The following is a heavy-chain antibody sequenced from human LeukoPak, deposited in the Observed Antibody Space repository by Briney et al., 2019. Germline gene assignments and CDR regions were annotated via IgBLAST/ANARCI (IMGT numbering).Heavy chain of an antibody. V-gene: IGHV4-38-2*02. CDR1: GYSISSGYY. CDR3: AREQSQWLVTHYFDY. J-gene: IGHJ4*02. CDR2: IFHTGSA. D-gene: IGHD6-19*01. Sequence: SETLSLTCNVSGYSISSGYYWGWIRQPPGKGLEYIGSIFHTGSADYNPSLKSRVTLSVDTSKNQFSLKLSSVTAADTAVYYCAREQSQWLVTHYFDYWGQGTLVTVSS.